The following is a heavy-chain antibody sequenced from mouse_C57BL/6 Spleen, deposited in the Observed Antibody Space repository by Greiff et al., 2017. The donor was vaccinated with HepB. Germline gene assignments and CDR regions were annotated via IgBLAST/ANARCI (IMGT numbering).Heavy chain of an antibody. V-gene: IGHV1-26*01. Sequence: VQLQQSGPELVKPGASVKISCKASGYTFTDYYMNWVKQSHGKSLEWIGDINPNNGGTSYNQKFKGKATLTVDKSSSTAYMELRSLTSEDSAVYYCARSLYYYGSRGYAMDYWGQGTSVTVSS. CDR1: GYTFTDYY. D-gene: IGHD1-1*01. CDR2: INPNNGGT. CDR3: ARSLYYYGSRGYAMDY. J-gene: IGHJ4*01.